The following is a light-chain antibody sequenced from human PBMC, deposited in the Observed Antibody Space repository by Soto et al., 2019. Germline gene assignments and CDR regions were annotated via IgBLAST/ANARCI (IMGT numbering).Light chain of an antibody. Sequence: EIVLTQSPGTLSLSPGERATLSCRASQSVSSSYLAWYQHKPGRAPRLLIDGTSSRATGIPDRFSGSGSGTDFTLTISRLEPEDFAVYYCQQYGRSPTTFGQGTKVDIK. J-gene: IGKJ1*01. CDR3: QQYGRSPTT. CDR1: QSVSSSY. CDR2: GTS. V-gene: IGKV3-20*01.